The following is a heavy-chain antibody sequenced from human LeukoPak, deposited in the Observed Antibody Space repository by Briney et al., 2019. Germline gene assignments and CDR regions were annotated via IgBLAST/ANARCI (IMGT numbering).Heavy chain of an antibody. D-gene: IGHD6-13*01. CDR3: ARETYSSSWYSYYFDY. V-gene: IGHV3-23*01. CDR2: ISGSAGST. CDR1: GFTFSSYA. J-gene: IGHJ4*02. Sequence: PGGSLRLSCAASGFTFSSYAMNWVRQAPGKGLEWVSIISGSAGSTYYADSVKGRFTISRDNSKNTLYLQMNSLRPEDTAVYYCARETYSSSWYSYYFDYWGQGTLVTVSS.